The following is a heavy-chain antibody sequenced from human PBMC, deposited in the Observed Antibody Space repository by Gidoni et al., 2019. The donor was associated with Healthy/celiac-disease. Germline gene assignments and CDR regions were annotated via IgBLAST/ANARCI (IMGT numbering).Heavy chain of an antibody. V-gene: IGHV4-39*07. CDR1: GGSISSSSYY. CDR2: IYFSGST. Sequence: QLQLQESGPGLVKPSETLSLTCTVSGGSISSSSYYWGWIRQPPGKGLEWIGSIYFSGSTYYNPSLKSRVTISVDTSKNQFSRKLSSVTAADTAVYYCARVVGIDYFDYWGQGTLVTVSS. J-gene: IGHJ4*02. D-gene: IGHD2-21*01. CDR3: ARVVGIDYFDY.